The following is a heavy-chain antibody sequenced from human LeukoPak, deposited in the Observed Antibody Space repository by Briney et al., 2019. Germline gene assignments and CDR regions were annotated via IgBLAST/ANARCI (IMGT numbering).Heavy chain of an antibody. Sequence: SETLSLTCTVSGGSISGGSYYWSWIRQPAGKGLEWIGRTYTSGSTNYNPSLKSRVTISVDTSKNQFSLKLSSVTAADTAVYYCARERWLGYYYYYMDVWGKGTTVTVSS. J-gene: IGHJ6*03. V-gene: IGHV4-61*02. D-gene: IGHD6-19*01. CDR3: ARERWLGYYYYYMDV. CDR2: TYTSGST. CDR1: GGSISGGSYY.